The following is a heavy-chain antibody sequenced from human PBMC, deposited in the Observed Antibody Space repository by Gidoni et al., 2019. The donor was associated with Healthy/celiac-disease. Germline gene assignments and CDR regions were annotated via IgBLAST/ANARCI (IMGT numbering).Heavy chain of an antibody. Sequence: VRLRQWGGGRWKPSETLSLTCAVYGGSFSGYYWSWSRQPPGKGLEWIGEINHSGSTNYNPSLKSRVTISVDTSKNQFSLKLSSVTAADTAVYYCARAYSGYDGPDYWGQGTLVTVSS. D-gene: IGHD5-12*01. V-gene: IGHV4-34*01. CDR1: GGSFSGYY. CDR3: ARAYSGYDGPDY. J-gene: IGHJ4*02. CDR2: INHSGST.